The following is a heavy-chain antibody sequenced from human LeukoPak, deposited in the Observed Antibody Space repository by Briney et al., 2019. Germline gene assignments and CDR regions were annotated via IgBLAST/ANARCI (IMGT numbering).Heavy chain of an antibody. CDR1: GYTVSSDY. J-gene: IGHJ4*02. CDR3: ARGAYYFDY. V-gene: IGHV3-66*01. Sequence: GGSLRLSCAASGYTVSSDYMSWVRQAPGKGLEWVSVLYSDDTINYSDPVQGRFTISRDNSKNTVYLQMNSLRGEDTAVYYCARGAYYFDYWGQGALVTVSS. CDR2: LYSDDTI.